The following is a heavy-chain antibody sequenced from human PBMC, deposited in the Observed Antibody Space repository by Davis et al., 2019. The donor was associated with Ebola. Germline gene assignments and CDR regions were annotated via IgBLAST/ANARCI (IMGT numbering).Heavy chain of an antibody. CDR3: ARGWLRTGLDI. Sequence: HSQTLSLTCAISGDSVSIKSGAWNWIRQSPSRGLEWLGRTYYTSKWYNHYAASVKSRTTINADTSKNEFSLQLNSVTPEDTAVYYCARGWLRTGLDIWGQGTMVIVSS. CDR1: GDSVSIKSGA. D-gene: IGHD3/OR15-3a*01. V-gene: IGHV6-1*01. CDR2: TYYTSKWYN. J-gene: IGHJ3*02.